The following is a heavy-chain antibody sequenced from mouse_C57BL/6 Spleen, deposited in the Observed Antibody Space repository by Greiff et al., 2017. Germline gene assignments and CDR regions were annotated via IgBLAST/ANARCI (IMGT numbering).Heavy chain of an antibody. CDR1: GFNIKDDY. CDR3: TTRLSSFAY. J-gene: IGHJ3*01. CDR2: IDPDNGDT. Sequence: VHVKQSGAELVRPGASVKLSCTASGFNIKDDYMHWVKQRPEQGLEWIGWIDPDNGDTKYASKFQGKATITADTSTNTAYLQLSSLTSEDTAVYYCTTRLSSFAYWGQGTLVTVSA. V-gene: IGHV14-4*01. D-gene: IGHD6-1*01.